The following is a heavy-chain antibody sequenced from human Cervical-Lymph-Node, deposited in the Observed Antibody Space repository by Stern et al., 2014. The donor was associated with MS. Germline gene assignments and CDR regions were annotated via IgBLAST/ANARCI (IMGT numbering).Heavy chain of an antibody. J-gene: IGHJ4*02. Sequence: VQLVQSGAEVKKPGESLKISCKGSAYSFTSHWIAWVRQMPGKGPEWMGIIHPADSDTRYNPSFQGQVTFSADKSTSTAYLEWSSLKASDTVIYYCTSSRGYSYGMPIDYWGQGTQVTVSS. CDR1: AYSFTSHW. CDR3: TSSRGYSYGMPIDY. CDR2: IHPADSDT. D-gene: IGHD5-18*01. V-gene: IGHV5-51*01.